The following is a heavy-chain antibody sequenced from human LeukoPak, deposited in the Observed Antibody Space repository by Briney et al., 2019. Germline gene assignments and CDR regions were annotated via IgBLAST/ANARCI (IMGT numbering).Heavy chain of an antibody. V-gene: IGHV4-38-2*02. CDR3: ARGSRTFGVVVVVATAGDAFDI. Sequence: SETLSLTCSVSGYSINSGYYWGWIRQSPGRGVEWIGNVYHSGSTYYNPSLKSRVTMSVDTSKNQFSLKLSSVTAADTAVYYCARGSRTFGVVVVVATAGDAFDIWGQGTMVTVSS. J-gene: IGHJ3*02. D-gene: IGHD2-15*01. CDR1: GYSINSGYY. CDR2: VYHSGST.